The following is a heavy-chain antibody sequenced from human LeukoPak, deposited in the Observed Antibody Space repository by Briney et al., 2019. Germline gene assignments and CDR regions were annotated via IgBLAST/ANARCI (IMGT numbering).Heavy chain of an antibody. D-gene: IGHD1-26*01. Sequence: APVKVSCKASGYTFTSYGISGVRQAPGQGLEWMGWISANNGNTNYAQKLQGRVTMTTDTSTSTAYMELRSLRSDDTAVYYCARWAYVGVHDYWGQGTLVTVSS. J-gene: IGHJ4*02. CDR3: ARWAYVGVHDY. CDR2: ISANNGNT. CDR1: GYTFTSYG. V-gene: IGHV1-18*01.